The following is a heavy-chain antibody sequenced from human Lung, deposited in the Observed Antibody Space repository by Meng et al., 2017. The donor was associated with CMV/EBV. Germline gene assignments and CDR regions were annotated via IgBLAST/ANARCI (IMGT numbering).Heavy chain of an antibody. CDR2: IIPIFGPA. CDR1: GGTVSSYA. J-gene: IGHJ6*02. CDR3: AGAHTGSTRFFHYDMDV. D-gene: IGHD1-7*01. V-gene: IGHV1-69*05. Sequence: SXXVSXKASGGTVSSYAISWVRQAPGQGLEWMGGIIPIFGPANSAEKFQGRLTIATDESTSTAYMELSGLTSEDTAIYYCAGAHTGSTRFFHYDMDVWGQGPTVTVSS.